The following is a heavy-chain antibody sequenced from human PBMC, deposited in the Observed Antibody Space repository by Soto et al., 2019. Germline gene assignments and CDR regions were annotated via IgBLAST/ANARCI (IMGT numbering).Heavy chain of an antibody. Sequence: TLSLTCAVSGGSISSGGYSWSWIRQPPGKGLEWIGYSYHSGSTYYNPSLKSRVTISVDRSKNQFSLKLSSVTAADTAVYYCAKGSSSYYGMDVWGEGNTVTVSS. V-gene: IGHV4-30-2*01. CDR3: AKGSSSYYGMDV. CDR2: SYHSGST. J-gene: IGHJ6*04. CDR1: GGSISSGGYS.